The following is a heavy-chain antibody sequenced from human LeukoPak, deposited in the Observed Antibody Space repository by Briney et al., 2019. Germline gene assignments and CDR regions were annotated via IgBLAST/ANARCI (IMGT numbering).Heavy chain of an antibody. V-gene: IGHV4-59*08. CDR3: ARTIFPAHPKYGGDWPFFDY. D-gene: IGHD2-21*02. CDR1: DGTINRYY. Sequence: SETLSLTCSVSDGTINRYYWSWVRQSPGKGLFWIGYITYHGDTDYDYSLGGRATISLDTSRNRFSLSLTSVTAADTAVYYCARTIFPAHPKYGGDWPFFDYWGQGILVTVSS. CDR2: ITYHGDT. J-gene: IGHJ4*02.